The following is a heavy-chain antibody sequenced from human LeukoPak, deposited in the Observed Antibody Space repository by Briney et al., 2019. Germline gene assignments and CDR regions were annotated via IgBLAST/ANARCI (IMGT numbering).Heavy chain of an antibody. CDR2: IYHSGST. CDR3: AREWELRGGN. CDR1: GGSISSGGYY. V-gene: IGHV4-30-2*01. Sequence: SETLSLTCTVSGGSISSGGYYWSWIRQPPGKGLEWIGYIYHSGSTYYSPSLKSRVTISVDRSKNQFSLKLSSVTAADTAVYYCAREWELRGGNWGQGTLVTVSS. J-gene: IGHJ4*02. D-gene: IGHD1-26*01.